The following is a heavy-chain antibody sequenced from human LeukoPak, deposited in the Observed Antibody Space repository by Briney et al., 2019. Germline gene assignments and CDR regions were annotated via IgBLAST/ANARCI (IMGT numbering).Heavy chain of an antibody. CDR2: ISSSSSYI. J-gene: IGHJ4*02. V-gene: IGHV3-21*01. Sequence: GESLGLSCEASGFKFSGYSMNWVRHAPGKGLEWVSSISSSSSYIYYADSVKGRFTISRVNAKNALYLQIDSLRAEDTAVYYCARDMEGHCSGGSCTAFDSWGPGTLVTVSS. CDR3: ARDMEGHCSGGSCTAFDS. D-gene: IGHD2-15*01. CDR1: GFKFSGYS.